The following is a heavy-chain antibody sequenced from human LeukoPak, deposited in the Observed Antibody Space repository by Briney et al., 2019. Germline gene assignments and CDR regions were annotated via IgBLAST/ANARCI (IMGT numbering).Heavy chain of an antibody. CDR3: ARDSALGATTTDY. Sequence: RGSLRLSCAASGFTVSSNYMSWVRQAPGKGLEWLPVIYSGGSTYYADSVKGRFTISRDNSKNTLYLQMNSLRAEDTAVYYCARDSALGATTTDYWGQGTLVTVSS. CDR2: IYSGGST. V-gene: IGHV3-53*01. D-gene: IGHD1-26*01. CDR1: GFTVSSNY. J-gene: IGHJ4*02.